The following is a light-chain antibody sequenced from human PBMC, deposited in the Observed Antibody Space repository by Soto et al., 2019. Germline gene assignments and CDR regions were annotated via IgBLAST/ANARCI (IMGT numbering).Light chain of an antibody. V-gene: IGKV1-39*01. CDR1: QSISTY. J-gene: IGKJ4*01. CDR3: QQSYSTLRS. CDR2: GAS. Sequence: DIELTQSPSSLSASVGDRVTITCRASQSISTYLNWYQQKGGKAPKLLIHGASSLQSGVPLRFSATGSGTDFSLTIMSLQPEDFATYYCQQSYSTLRSFGGGTKVDIK.